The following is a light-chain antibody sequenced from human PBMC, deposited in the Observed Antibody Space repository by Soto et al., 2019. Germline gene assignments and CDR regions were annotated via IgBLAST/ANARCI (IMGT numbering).Light chain of an antibody. CDR2: AAS. Sequence: DIQVTQSPSSLSASVGDRVTITCRASQSISSYLNWYQQKPGKAPKLLIYAASSLQSGVPSRFSGSGSGTDFSLTLSSLQPEEFGSYYRQESYSTPWAFGQGTKVEI. CDR1: QSISSY. J-gene: IGKJ1*01. CDR3: QESYSTPWA. V-gene: IGKV1-39*01.